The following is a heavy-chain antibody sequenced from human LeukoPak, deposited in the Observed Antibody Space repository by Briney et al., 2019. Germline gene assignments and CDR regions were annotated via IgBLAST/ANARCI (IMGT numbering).Heavy chain of an antibody. D-gene: IGHD6-25*01. CDR2: ISGSGGST. V-gene: IGHV3-23*01. CDR3: PKGYFRKPSGPGEF. Sequence: GGSLRLSCAASGFTFSRYAMSWVRQAPGKGLEWVSGISGSGGSTYYADSVKGRFTISRDNSKNSLYLQMNSLRADDTAVYYCPKGYFRKPSGPGEFWGRGTRDPVPS. J-gene: IGHJ4*02. CDR1: GFTFSRYA.